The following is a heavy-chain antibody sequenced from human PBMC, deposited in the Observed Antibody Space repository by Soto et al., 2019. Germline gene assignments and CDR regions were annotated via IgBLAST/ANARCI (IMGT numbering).Heavy chain of an antibody. D-gene: IGHD1-1*01. Sequence: QVQLQQSGPGLVKPSETLSLTCTVSSGPSSSHNWGWIRQPPGRGLEWIGYVYYTGGTSYNPSLKSRVTISADTSPNHTSLALSSVTAADTAVYYCVRQGIGNLHGLVDVGGQGTTVSVSS. V-gene: IGHV4-59*08. J-gene: IGHJ6*02. CDR1: SGPSSSHN. CDR3: VRQGIGNLHGLVDV. CDR2: VYYTGGT.